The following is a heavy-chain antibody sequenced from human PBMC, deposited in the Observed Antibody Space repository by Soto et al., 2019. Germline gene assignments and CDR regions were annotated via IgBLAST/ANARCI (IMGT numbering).Heavy chain of an antibody. CDR1: GINFGSYW. CDR3: AREAAVPGTVFDY. CDR2: INRDETST. Sequence: GGSLRLSCTASGINFGSYWMHWVRQAPGQGLVWVSRINRDETSTNYADSVKGRFTISRDNAKNTLYLQMNSLRAEDTAVYYCAREAAVPGTVFDYWGQGVLVTVSS. D-gene: IGHD6-19*01. V-gene: IGHV3-74*01. J-gene: IGHJ4*02.